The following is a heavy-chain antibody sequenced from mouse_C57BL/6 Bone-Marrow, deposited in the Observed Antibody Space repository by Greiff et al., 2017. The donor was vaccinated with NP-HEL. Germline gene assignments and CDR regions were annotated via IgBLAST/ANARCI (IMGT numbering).Heavy chain of an antibody. J-gene: IGHJ3*01. CDR3: ARDYGYDKSWFAY. CDR1: GFSLTSYG. Sequence: VQLKESGPGLVQPSQSLSITCTVSGFSLTSYGVHWVRQSPGKGLEWLGVIWSGGSTDYNAAFISRLSISKDNSKSQVFFKMNSLQADDTAIYYCARDYGYDKSWFAYWGQGTLVTVSA. CDR2: IWSGGST. D-gene: IGHD2-2*01. V-gene: IGHV2-2*01.